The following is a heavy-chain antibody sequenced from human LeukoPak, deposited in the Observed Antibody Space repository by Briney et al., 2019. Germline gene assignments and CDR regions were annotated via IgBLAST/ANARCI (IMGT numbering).Heavy chain of an antibody. CDR1: GFTLSSYW. V-gene: IGHV3-7*03. CDR3: ARDMADSGSYYHDAFDI. CDR2: IKQDGSEK. Sequence: GGSLRLSCAASGFTLSSYWMSWVRQAPGKGLEWVANIKQDGSEKYYVDSVKGRFTISRDNAKNSLYLQMNSLRAEDTALYYCARDMADSGSYYHDAFDIWGQGTMVTVSS. J-gene: IGHJ3*02. D-gene: IGHD1-26*01.